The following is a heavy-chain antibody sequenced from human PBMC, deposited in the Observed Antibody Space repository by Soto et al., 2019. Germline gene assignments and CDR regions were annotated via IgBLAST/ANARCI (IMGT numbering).Heavy chain of an antibody. CDR3: ARGRSYYGMDV. Sequence: GGSLRLSCAASGFTVSSNYMSWVRQAPGKGLEWVSVIYSGGSTYFADSVKGRFSISRDNSNNTLYLQMNSLRAEDTAVYYCARGRSYYGMDVWGQGTTVTVSS. J-gene: IGHJ6*02. CDR2: IYSGGST. CDR1: GFTVSSNY. V-gene: IGHV3-53*01.